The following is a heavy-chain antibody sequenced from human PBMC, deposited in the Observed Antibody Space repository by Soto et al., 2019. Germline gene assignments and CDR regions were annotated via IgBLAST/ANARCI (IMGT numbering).Heavy chain of an antibody. CDR1: GFTFSSYS. V-gene: IGHV3-21*01. J-gene: IGHJ6*02. CDR2: ISSSSSYI. Sequence: GGSLRLSCAASGFTFSSYSMNWVRQAPGKGLEWVSSISSSSSYIYYADSVKGRFTISRDNAKNSLYLQMNSLRAEDTAVYYCARRGGIAAAPDVWGQGTTVTVSS. CDR3: ARRGGIAAAPDV. D-gene: IGHD6-13*01.